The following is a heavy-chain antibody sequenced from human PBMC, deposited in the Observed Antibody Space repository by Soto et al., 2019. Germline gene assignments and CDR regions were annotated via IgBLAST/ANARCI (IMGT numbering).Heavy chain of an antibody. CDR2: IIPIFGTA. CDR1: GGTFSSYA. J-gene: IGHJ4*02. D-gene: IGHD2-15*01. CDR3: SRDNCSGGSCYSLLSATFDY. Sequence: ASVKVSCKASGGTFSSYAISWVRQAPGQGLEWMGGIIPIFGTANYAQKFQGRVTITADESKGKDYMELSSLRSEDTAVYYCSRDNCSGGSCYSLLSATFDYWGQGTLVTVSS. V-gene: IGHV1-69*13.